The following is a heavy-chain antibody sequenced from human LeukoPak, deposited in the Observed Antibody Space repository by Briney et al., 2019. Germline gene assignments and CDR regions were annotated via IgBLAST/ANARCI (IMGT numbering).Heavy chain of an antibody. V-gene: IGHV3-23*01. D-gene: IGHD2-2*01. J-gene: IGHJ4*02. Sequence: GGSLRLSCVASGFTFSSYAMTWVRQAPGEGLQWVSGISGSGTSAYYADSVRGRFTISRDNSKNTLYLQMSSLRAEDSAVYYCARGLPAAPANDYWGQGTLVTVSS. CDR1: GFTFSSYA. CDR3: ARGLPAAPANDY. CDR2: ISGSGTSA.